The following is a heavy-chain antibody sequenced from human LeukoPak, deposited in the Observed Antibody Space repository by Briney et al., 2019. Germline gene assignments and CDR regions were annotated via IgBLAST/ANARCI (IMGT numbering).Heavy chain of an antibody. Sequence: GGSLRLSCAASGFTFSSYAMSWVRQAPGKGLEWVSAISGSGGSTYYADSVKGRFTISRDNSKNTLYLQMNSLRAEDTAVYYWAKSRPKDYYDGIGYYSEVAFVIWGQGTMVTVFS. J-gene: IGHJ3*02. CDR2: ISGSGGST. V-gene: IGHV3-23*01. D-gene: IGHD3-22*01. CDR3: AKSRPKDYYDGIGYYSEVAFVI. CDR1: GFTFSSYA.